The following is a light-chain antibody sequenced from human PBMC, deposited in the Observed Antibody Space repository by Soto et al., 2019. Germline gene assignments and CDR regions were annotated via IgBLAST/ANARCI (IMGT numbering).Light chain of an antibody. CDR1: QSVSSN. V-gene: IGKV3D-15*01. CDR2: GAS. Sequence: EIVMTQSPATLSVSPGERATLSCRASQSVSSNLAWYQQKPGQAPRLLIYGASSRASGIPDRFRGTGSGTEFTLTINSLQAEDSAVYYCQQYYNWPRTFDQGTRLEIK. CDR3: QQYYNWPRT. J-gene: IGKJ5*01.